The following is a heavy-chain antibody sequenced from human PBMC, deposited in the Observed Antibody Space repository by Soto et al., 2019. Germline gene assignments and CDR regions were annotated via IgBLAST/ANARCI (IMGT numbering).Heavy chain of an antibody. CDR2: INHSGST. V-gene: IGHV4-34*01. CDR1: GGSFSGYY. Sequence: PSETLSLTCAVYGGSFSGYYWSWIRQPPGKGLEWIGEINHSGSTNYNPSLKSRVTISVDTSKNQFSLKLSSVTAADTAVYYCARGRPSDVRLYCSSTSCYVGYYYYMDVWGKGTTVTVSS. D-gene: IGHD2-2*01. J-gene: IGHJ6*03. CDR3: ARGRPSDVRLYCSSTSCYVGYYYYMDV.